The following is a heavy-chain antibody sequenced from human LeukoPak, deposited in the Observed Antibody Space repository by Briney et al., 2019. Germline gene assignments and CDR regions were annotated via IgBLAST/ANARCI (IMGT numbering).Heavy chain of an antibody. CDR3: ARARSSGWLGWFDP. CDR2: INSDGSST. CDR1: GFTFSSYW. J-gene: IGHJ5*02. Sequence: PGGSLRLSRAASGFTFSSYWMHWVRQAPGKGLVWVSRINSDGSSTSYADSVKGRFTISRDNAKNTLYLQMNSLRAEDTAVYYCARARSSGWLGWFDPWGQGTLVTVSS. D-gene: IGHD6-19*01. V-gene: IGHV3-74*01.